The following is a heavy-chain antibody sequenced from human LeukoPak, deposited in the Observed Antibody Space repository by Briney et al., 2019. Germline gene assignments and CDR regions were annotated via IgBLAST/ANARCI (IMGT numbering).Heavy chain of an antibody. D-gene: IGHD4-17*01. CDR3: AKFIVDYGDLFDP. CDR1: GFTFSSYA. V-gene: IGHV3-30-3*02. CDR2: ISYDGGNK. Sequence: GRSLRLSCAASGFTFSSYAMHWVRQAPGKGLEWVAVISYDGGNKYYADSVKGRFTISRDNSKNTLYLQMNSLRAEDTAVYYCAKFIVDYGDLFDPWGQGTLVTVSS. J-gene: IGHJ5*02.